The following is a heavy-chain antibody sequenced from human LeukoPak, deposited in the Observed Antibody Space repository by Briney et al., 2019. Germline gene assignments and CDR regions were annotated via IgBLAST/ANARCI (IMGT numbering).Heavy chain of an antibody. D-gene: IGHD6-19*01. V-gene: IGHV3-7*01. CDR2: IKQDGSEK. Sequence: PGGSLRLSCAASGFTFSSYWMNWVRQASGKGLEWVANIKQDGSEKYYVDSVKGRFTISRDNAKNSLYLQMNSLRAEDTAVYYCARVPIDSSGWYVAFDIWGQGTMVTVS. CDR1: GFTFSSYW. J-gene: IGHJ3*02. CDR3: ARVPIDSSGWYVAFDI.